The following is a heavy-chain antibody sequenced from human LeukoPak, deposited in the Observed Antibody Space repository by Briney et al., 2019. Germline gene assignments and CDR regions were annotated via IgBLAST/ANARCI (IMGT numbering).Heavy chain of an antibody. CDR2: IKSDGSST. CDR3: TRGYYYDSSGYRAFDI. CDR1: GFTFSSYW. J-gene: IGHJ3*02. V-gene: IGHV3-74*01. D-gene: IGHD3-22*01. Sequence: GGSLRLSCAASGFTFSSYWMHWVRHAPGKGLVWVSRIKSDGSSTIYADSVKGRFTISRDNAKNTLYLQLNSLRAEDTAVYYCTRGYYYDSSGYRAFDIWGQGTMVTVSS.